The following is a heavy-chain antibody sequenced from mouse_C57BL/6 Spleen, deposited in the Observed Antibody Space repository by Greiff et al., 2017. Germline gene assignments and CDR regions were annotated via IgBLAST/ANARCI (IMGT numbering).Heavy chain of an antibody. CDR3: AREPFDY. CDR2: IYPGDGDT. V-gene: IGHV1-82*01. J-gene: IGHJ2*01. Sequence: VQLQESGPELVKPGASVKISCKASGYAFSSSWMNWVKQRPGKGLEWIGRIYPGDGDTNYNGKFKGKATLTADKSSSTAYMQLSSLTSEDSAVYFCAREPFDYWGQGTTRTVSS. CDR1: GYAFSSSW.